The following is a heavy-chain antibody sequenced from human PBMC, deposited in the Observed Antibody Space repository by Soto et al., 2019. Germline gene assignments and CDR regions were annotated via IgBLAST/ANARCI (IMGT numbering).Heavy chain of an antibody. V-gene: IGHV4-61*08. Sequence: PSETLSLTCIVSGGSVGSGAYYWSWIRQPPGNALEWIGYIQYSGDTNYNSSLKSRVTISVDMSRSRFSLKLKSVTAADTAFYYCARHDYSDRAFDLWGQGTMVTVSS. CDR2: IQYSGDT. J-gene: IGHJ3*01. CDR3: ARHDYSDRAFDL. D-gene: IGHD3-22*01. CDR1: GGSVGSGAYY.